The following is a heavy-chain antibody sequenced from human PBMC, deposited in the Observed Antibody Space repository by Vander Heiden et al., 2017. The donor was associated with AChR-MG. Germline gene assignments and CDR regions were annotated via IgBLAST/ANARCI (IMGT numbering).Heavy chain of an antibody. V-gene: IGHV4-34*02. J-gene: IGHJ1*01. Sequence: QWGAVLSKPSETLYCTHVVDGESSSTHYWSWVRQLPGKGREWIGEIKQIGSTNYDPSLKSRASIPVDTSKKQFSLRLTSVTAADTCVYYCANGIGAMAVYFYLWGQGTVVTVSA. CDR2: IKQIGST. CDR3: ANGIGAMAVYFYL. CDR1: GESSSTHY. D-gene: IGHD6-19*01.